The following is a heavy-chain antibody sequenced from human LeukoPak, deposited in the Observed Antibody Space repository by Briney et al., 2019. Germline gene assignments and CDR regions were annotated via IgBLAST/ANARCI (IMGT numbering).Heavy chain of an antibody. CDR1: GYSFTNYR. V-gene: IGHV5-10-1*01. D-gene: IGHD3-10*01. CDR2: IDASDSYT. Sequence: GESLKISCKGSGYSFTNYRISWVRHMPGRGLEWMGWIDASDSYTNYSPSFQGHVTISADKSSSTAYLQWSSLRSEDTAVYYCAREPAGTGYFDYWGQGTLVTVSS. CDR3: AREPAGTGYFDY. J-gene: IGHJ4*02.